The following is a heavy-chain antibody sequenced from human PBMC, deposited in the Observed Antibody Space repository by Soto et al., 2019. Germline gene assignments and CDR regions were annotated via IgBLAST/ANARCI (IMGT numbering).Heavy chain of an antibody. Sequence: SVKVSCKASGGTFSSYSISWVRQAPGQGLEWMGGIIPIFGTANYAQKFQGRVTITADESTSTAYMELSSLRSEDTAVYYCARGRHAVRGYSYAGGYWFDPWGQGTLVTVSS. CDR3: ARGRHAVRGYSYAGGYWFDP. CDR2: IIPIFGTA. V-gene: IGHV1-69*13. D-gene: IGHD5-18*01. J-gene: IGHJ5*02. CDR1: GGTFSSYS.